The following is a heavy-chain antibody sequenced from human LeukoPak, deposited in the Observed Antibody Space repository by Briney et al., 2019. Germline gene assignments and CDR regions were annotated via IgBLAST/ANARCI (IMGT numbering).Heavy chain of an antibody. Sequence: GGSLRLSCAASGFTFSSYGMHWVRQAPGKGLEWVAVISYDGSNKYYADSVKGRFAISRDNSKNTLYLQMNSLRAEDTAVYYCAEGSSSGYYYFDYWGQGTLVTVSS. CDR2: ISYDGSNK. J-gene: IGHJ4*02. D-gene: IGHD3-22*01. CDR3: AEGSSSGYYYFDY. CDR1: GFTFSSYG. V-gene: IGHV3-30*18.